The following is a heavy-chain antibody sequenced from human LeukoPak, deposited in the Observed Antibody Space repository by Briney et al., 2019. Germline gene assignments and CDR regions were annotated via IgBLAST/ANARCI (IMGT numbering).Heavy chain of an antibody. CDR2: INPNSGGT. CDR1: GYTFTGYY. Sequence: ASVKVSCKASGYTFTGYYVHWVRQAPGQGLEWMGRINPNSGGTNYAQKFQGRVTMTRDTSISTAYMELSRLRSDDTAVYYCARVDLKYSSSPPGYWGQGTLVTVSS. D-gene: IGHD6-6*01. J-gene: IGHJ4*02. V-gene: IGHV1-2*06. CDR3: ARVDLKYSSSPPGY.